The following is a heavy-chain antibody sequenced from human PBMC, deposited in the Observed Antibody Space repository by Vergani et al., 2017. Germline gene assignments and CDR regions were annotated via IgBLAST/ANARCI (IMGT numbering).Heavy chain of an antibody. J-gene: IGHJ5*02. CDR3: ARDHGATVSSSVDP. V-gene: IGHV3-21*01. CDR1: GFTFSSYN. D-gene: IGHD4-11*01. CDR2: ISSSSSYI. Sequence: EVQLVESGGGLVKPGGSLRLPCAASGFTFSSYNMNWVRQAPGKGLEWVSSISSSSSYIYFADSVKGRFTISRDNDKNSLFLQMNSLRAEDTAVYYCARDHGATVSSSVDPWGQGTLVTVSS.